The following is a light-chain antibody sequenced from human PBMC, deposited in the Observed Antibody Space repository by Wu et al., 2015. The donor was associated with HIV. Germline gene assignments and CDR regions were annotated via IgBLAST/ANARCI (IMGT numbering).Light chain of an antibody. CDR3: QQRSNWPPTWT. CDR1: QSVSSSY. Sequence: EIVLTQSPGTLCLSPGERATLSCRASQSVSSSYLAWYQQKPGQAPRLLIYGASSRATGIPDRFSGSGSGTDFTLTINRLEPEDFAVYYCQQRSNWPPTWTFGQGTKVEIK. V-gene: IGKV3D-20*02. J-gene: IGKJ1*01. CDR2: GAS.